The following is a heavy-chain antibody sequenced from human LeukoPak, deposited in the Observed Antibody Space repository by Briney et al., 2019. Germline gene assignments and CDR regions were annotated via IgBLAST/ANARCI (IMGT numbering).Heavy chain of an antibody. D-gene: IGHD6-6*01. CDR3: ASYSSSSGLGPY. CDR1: GGSISSGGYY. V-gene: IGHV4-39*01. CDR2: IYYSGST. Sequence: PSETLTLTCTVSGGSISSGGYYWSWIRQPPGMGLEWIGCIYYSGSTYYNPSLKSRVTISVDTSKNPFSLKLSSVTAADTAVYYCASYSSSSGLGPYWGQGTLVTVSS. J-gene: IGHJ4*02.